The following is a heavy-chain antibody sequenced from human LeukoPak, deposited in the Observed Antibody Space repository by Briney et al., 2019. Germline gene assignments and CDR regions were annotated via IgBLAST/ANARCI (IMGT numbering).Heavy chain of an antibody. CDR2: TYYRSKWYN. Sequence: SQTLSLTFAISGDSVSSNSVAWNWIRQSPSRGLEWLGRTYYRSKWYNDYAGSVRSRITITPDTSNNQFSLQLNSVTPEDTAVYYCTRDLYRSGASCSFDYWGQGTLVTVSS. J-gene: IGHJ4*02. V-gene: IGHV6-1*01. D-gene: IGHD2-15*01. CDR3: TRDLYRSGASCSFDY. CDR1: GDSVSSNSVA.